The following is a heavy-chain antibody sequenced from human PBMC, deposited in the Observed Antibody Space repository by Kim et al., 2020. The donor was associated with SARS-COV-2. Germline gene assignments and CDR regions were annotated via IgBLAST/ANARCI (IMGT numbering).Heavy chain of an antibody. V-gene: IGHV3-74*01. CDR3: TRSDGGESVFDF. Sequence: GGSLRLSCAASGFTFSNYCMHWVRQAPGKGLEWVSCVNSDGSSTYYADSLKGRFTISRDNAKNTLYLQMNTLRTEDTAVYYCTRSDGGESVFDFWEQGT. J-gene: IGHJ4*02. CDR2: VNSDGSST. D-gene: IGHD2-21*01. CDR1: GFTFSNYC.